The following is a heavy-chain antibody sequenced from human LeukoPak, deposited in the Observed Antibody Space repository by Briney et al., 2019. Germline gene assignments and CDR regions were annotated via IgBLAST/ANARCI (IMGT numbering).Heavy chain of an antibody. Sequence: SETLSLTCTVSGGSISSGRYYWNWIRQPAGKGLEWIGRIYPSGTTKFNPSLKSRVTISVDTSKNQFSLKLSSVTAADTAVYYCARDRVDGSGSYEWSWFDPWGQGTLVTVSS. J-gene: IGHJ5*02. CDR1: GGSISSGRYY. CDR3: ARDRVDGSGSYEWSWFDP. V-gene: IGHV4-61*02. D-gene: IGHD3-10*01. CDR2: IYPSGTT.